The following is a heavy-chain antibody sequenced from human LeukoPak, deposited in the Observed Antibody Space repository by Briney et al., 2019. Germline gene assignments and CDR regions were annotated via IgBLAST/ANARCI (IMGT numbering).Heavy chain of an antibody. V-gene: IGHV1-8*02. J-gene: IGHJ4*02. Sequence: SVKVSCKASGGTFSSYAISWVRQAPGQGLEWMGWMNPNSGNTGYAQKFQGRVTMTEDTSTDTAYMELSSLRSEDTAVYYCATAYCSGGSCYRNFDYWGQGTLVTVSS. D-gene: IGHD2-15*01. CDR3: ATAYCSGGSCYRNFDY. CDR2: MNPNSGNT. CDR1: GGTFSSYA.